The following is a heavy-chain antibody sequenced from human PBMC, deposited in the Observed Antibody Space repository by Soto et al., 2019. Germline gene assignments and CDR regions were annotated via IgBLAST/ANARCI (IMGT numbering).Heavy chain of an antibody. CDR2: INPSGGST. V-gene: IGHV1-46*01. CDR3: ARALGELPLDY. CDR1: GYTFTSYG. J-gene: IGHJ4*02. Sequence: ASVKVSCKASGYTFTSYGISWVRQAPGQGLEWMGIINPSGGSTSYAQKFQGRVTMTRDTSTSTVYMELSSLRSEDTAVYYCARALGELPLDYWGQGTLVTVSS. D-gene: IGHD3-16*01.